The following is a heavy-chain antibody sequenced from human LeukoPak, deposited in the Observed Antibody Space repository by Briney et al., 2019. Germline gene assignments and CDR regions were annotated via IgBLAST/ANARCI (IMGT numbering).Heavy chain of an antibody. CDR2: ICYSGST. V-gene: IGHV4-59*01. D-gene: IGHD3-22*01. J-gene: IGHJ5*02. CDR1: GGSLSTYY. CDR3: ARASGGYYNNWFDP. Sequence: SETLSLTCTVSGGSLSTYYWSWIRQPPGKGLEWMGYICYSGSTNYNPSLKSRVTMSVDTSMNQFSLKLSSVTAADTAVYYCARASGGYYNNWFDPWGQGTLVTVSS.